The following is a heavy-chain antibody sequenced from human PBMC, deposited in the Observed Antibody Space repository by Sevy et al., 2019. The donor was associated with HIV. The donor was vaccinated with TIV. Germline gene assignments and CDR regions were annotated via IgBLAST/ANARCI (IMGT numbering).Heavy chain of an antibody. J-gene: IGHJ4*02. V-gene: IGHV3-23*01. CDR1: GFTFAKYS. CDR2: FSFGCGRI. Sequence: GGSLRLSCAASGFTFAKYSMSWVRQAPGKGLEWVSTFSFGCGRINYADSVKGRFTISSDDSKNTLFLQMNSLRAEDTATYFCAREGCTHPHDYWGQGTLVTVSS. D-gene: IGHD2-8*01. CDR3: AREGCTHPHDY.